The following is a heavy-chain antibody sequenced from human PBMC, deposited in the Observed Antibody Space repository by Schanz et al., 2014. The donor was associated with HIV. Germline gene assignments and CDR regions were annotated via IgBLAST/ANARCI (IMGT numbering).Heavy chain of an antibody. CDR2: IVPVLAVA. V-gene: IGHV1-69*01. D-gene: IGHD3-9*01. J-gene: IGHJ4*02. CDR3: ARDGAQRYFDF. Sequence: QVQLLQSGAEVTKPGSSVKVSCKASGGSFSNYAISWVRQAPGQGLEWMGGIVPVLAVANYAQKFQGRVTITADESTSTGYMELSSLTSEDTAIYYCARDGAQRYFDFWGQGTLVSVSS. CDR1: GGSFSNYA.